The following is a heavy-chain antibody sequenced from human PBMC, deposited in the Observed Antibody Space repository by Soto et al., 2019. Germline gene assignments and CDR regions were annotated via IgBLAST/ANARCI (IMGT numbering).Heavy chain of an antibody. V-gene: IGHV3-48*02. CDR1: GFIVSSNY. CDR3: ARDKVIVAGTFYYYYYGMDV. CDR2: ISSSSSTI. D-gene: IGHD1-7*01. Sequence: GGSLRLSCTASGFIVSSNYMSWVRQAPGKGLEWVSYISSSSSTIYYADSVKGRFTISRDNAKNSLYLQMNSLRDEDTAVYYCARDKVIVAGTFYYYYYGMDVWGQGTTVTVSS. J-gene: IGHJ6*02.